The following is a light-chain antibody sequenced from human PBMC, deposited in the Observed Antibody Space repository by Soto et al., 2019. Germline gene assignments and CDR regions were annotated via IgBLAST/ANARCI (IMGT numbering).Light chain of an antibody. CDR3: MQGTHWPIT. Sequence: DVLMTQPTLSLPVTLGQPASISCRSNQSLVHSDGIAYFSWFQQRPGRSPRRLIYKVSNRDSGVPARFSGSGSGTDFALKISRVEAEDVGVYYCMQGTHWPITFGQGTRLEIK. J-gene: IGKJ5*01. V-gene: IGKV2-30*02. CDR1: QSLVHSDGIAY. CDR2: KVS.